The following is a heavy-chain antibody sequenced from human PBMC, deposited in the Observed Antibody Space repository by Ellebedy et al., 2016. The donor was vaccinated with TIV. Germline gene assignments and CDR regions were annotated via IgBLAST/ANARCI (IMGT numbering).Heavy chain of an antibody. Sequence: GGSLRLSCAASGFSFSSYWMNWVRQAPGKGLEWISYISGSSLTEHYADSVKGRFTIARDNAKNSVYLRMHSLRVEDTVIYYCARDMAGGNERMNDAFDIWGQGTMVTVSS. CDR2: ISGSSLTE. V-gene: IGHV3-48*04. CDR3: ARDMAGGNERMNDAFDI. D-gene: IGHD1-1*01. CDR1: GFSFSSYW. J-gene: IGHJ3*02.